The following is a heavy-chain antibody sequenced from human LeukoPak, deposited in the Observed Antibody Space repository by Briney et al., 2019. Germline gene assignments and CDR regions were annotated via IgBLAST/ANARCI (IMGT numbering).Heavy chain of an antibody. Sequence: SETLSLTCAVYGGSFSGYYWSWIRQPPGKGLGWIGEINHSGSTNYNPSLKSRVTISVDTSKNQFSLKLSSVTAADTAVYYCARGYYGSGSWGQGTLVTVPS. D-gene: IGHD3-10*01. CDR2: INHSGST. J-gene: IGHJ4*02. CDR3: ARGYYGSGS. CDR1: GGSFSGYY. V-gene: IGHV4-34*01.